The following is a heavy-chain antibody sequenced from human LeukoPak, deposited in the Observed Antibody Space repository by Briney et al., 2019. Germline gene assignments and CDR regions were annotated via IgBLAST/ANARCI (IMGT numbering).Heavy chain of an antibody. V-gene: IGHV4-38-2*01. CDR1: GYSISSGYY. CDR2: IYHSGST. D-gene: IGHD2-2*02. J-gene: IGHJ3*02. CDR3: ASLIAPIYCSSTSCHTGHAFDI. Sequence: SETLYLTCAVSGYSISSGYYWGWIRQPPRKGLEWIGSIYHSGSTYYNPSLKSRVTISVDTSKNQFSLKLSSVTAADTAVYYCASLIAPIYCSSTSCHTGHAFDIWGQGTMVTVSS.